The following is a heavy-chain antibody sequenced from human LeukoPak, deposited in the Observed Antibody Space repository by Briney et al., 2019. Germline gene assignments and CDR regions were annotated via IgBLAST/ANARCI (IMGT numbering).Heavy chain of an antibody. V-gene: IGHV3-23*01. CDR3: AKYRDYYFEY. CDR2: ITGSGGRI. D-gene: IGHD3-16*02. Sequence: GGSLRLACAASGFTFSSYSVGWVRQAPGEGLEWVSSITGSGGRIYYADSLKGRFTISRDNSKNTVYLQMNSLRAEDTAVYYCAKYRDYYFEYWGQGTLVTVSS. CDR1: GFTFSSYS. J-gene: IGHJ4*02.